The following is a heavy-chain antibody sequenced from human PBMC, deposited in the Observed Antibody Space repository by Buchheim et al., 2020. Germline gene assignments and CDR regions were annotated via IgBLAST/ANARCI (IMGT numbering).Heavy chain of an antibody. CDR3: AREPSTICGVVINAFDI. Sequence: QVQLVESGGGVVQPGRSLRLSCAASGFTFSSYAMPWVRQAPGKGLEWVAVISYDGSNKYYADSVKGRFTISRDNSKKTLYLQMNSLRAEDTAVYYCAREPSTICGVVINAFDIWGQGT. V-gene: IGHV3-30-3*01. CDR2: ISYDGSNK. D-gene: IGHD3-3*01. CDR1: GFTFSSYA. J-gene: IGHJ3*02.